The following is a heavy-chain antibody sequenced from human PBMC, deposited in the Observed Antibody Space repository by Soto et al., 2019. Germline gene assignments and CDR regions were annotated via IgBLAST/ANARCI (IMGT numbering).Heavy chain of an antibody. D-gene: IGHD2-2*01. V-gene: IGHV5-10-1*04. CDR3: ARHLVGSTRGNFDY. CDR2: IDPSDSYT. J-gene: IGHJ4*01. Sequence: GESLKISCKGSGYSFTSYWISWVRQMPGKGLEWMGRIDPSDSYTNYSTSFQGQVIISADTSITTAYLQWSGLRASDTAMYFCARHLVGSTRGNFDYWGQGTLVTVSS. CDR1: GYSFTSYW.